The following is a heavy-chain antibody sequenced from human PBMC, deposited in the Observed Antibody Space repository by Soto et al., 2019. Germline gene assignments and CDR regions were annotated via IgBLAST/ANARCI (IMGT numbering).Heavy chain of an antibody. CDR1: GFTFSSYW. V-gene: IGHV3-7*03. D-gene: IGHD3-10*01. Sequence: EVQLVESGGGLVPPGGSLRLSCATSGFTFSSYWMSWVRQAPGKGLEWVGNIKQDGSEQYYVDSVKGRFTISRDNAQSSLYLQMNSLRVEDTAVYYCVGGIAMVRGGTKGHWGQGTLVTVSS. CDR2: IKQDGSEQ. J-gene: IGHJ4*02. CDR3: VGGIAMVRGGTKGH.